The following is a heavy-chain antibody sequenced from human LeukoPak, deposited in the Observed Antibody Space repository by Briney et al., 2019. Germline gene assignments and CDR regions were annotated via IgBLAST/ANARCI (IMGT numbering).Heavy chain of an antibody. CDR1: GFTFSSYA. J-gene: IGHJ4*02. CDR2: ISGNGRST. V-gene: IGHV3-23*01. D-gene: IGHD2-8*02. Sequence: GGSLRLSCAASGFTFSSYAMSWVRQAPGKGLEWVSTISGNGRSTYYGDSVKGRFTISRDNSKNTLSLQMNSLRAEDTAVYCSAKEYYVLLVYALGGSFDYWGRGTLVTVSS. CDR3: AKEYYVLLVYALGGSFDY.